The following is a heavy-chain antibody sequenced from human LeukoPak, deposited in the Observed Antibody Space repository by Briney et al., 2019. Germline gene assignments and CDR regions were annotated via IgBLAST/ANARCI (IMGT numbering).Heavy chain of an antibody. CDR3: ARDDSSGWYYFDY. D-gene: IGHD6-19*01. J-gene: IGHJ4*02. Sequence: GGSLRLSCAASGFTFTTSWIHWVRQTPGKGLEWVSRINSDGSSITYGDSVKGRFTISGDNVKNTVFLQMESLRAEDTAVYYCARDDSSGWYYFDYWGQGTLVTVSS. CDR1: GFTFTTSW. V-gene: IGHV3-74*03. CDR2: INSDGSSI.